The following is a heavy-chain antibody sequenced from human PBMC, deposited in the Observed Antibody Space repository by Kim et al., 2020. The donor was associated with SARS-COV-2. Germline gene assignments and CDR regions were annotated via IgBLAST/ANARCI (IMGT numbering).Heavy chain of an antibody. CDR1: GYTFTSYA. Sequence: ASVKVSCKASGYTFTSYAMHWVRQAPGQRLEWMGWINAGNGNTKYSQKFQGRVTITRDTSASTAYMELSSLRSEDTAVYYCARAGGSYYPPHFDYWGQGTLVTVSS. CDR3: ARAGGSYYPPHFDY. J-gene: IGHJ4*02. V-gene: IGHV1-3*01. CDR2: INAGNGNT. D-gene: IGHD3-10*01.